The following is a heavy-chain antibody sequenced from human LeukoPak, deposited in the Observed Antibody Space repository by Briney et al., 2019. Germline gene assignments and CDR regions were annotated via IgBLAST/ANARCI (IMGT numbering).Heavy chain of an antibody. J-gene: IGHJ5*02. CDR1: GGTFSSYA. Sequence: GASVKVSCKASGGTFSSYAISWVRQATGQGLEWMGWMNPNSGNTGYAQKFQGRVTMTRNTSISTAYMELSSLRSEDTAVYYCARGPESYYGSGSHFDPWGQGTLVTVSS. V-gene: IGHV1-8*02. CDR3: ARGPESYYGSGSHFDP. D-gene: IGHD3-10*01. CDR2: MNPNSGNT.